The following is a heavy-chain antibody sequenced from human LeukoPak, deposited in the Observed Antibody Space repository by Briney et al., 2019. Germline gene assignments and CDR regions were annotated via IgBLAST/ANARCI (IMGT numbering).Heavy chain of an antibody. CDR1: GFTFSTYA. CDR2: ISDNGGVT. Sequence: GRSLRLSCAASGFTFSTYAMSWVRQAPGKGLEWVSVISDNGGVTFYADSVKGRFTISRENSKNMLYLQMTGLRAEDTAMYYCAKDLIAMVGFMDVWGKGTTVTVSS. D-gene: IGHD5-18*01. V-gene: IGHV3-23*01. J-gene: IGHJ6*03. CDR3: AKDLIAMVGFMDV.